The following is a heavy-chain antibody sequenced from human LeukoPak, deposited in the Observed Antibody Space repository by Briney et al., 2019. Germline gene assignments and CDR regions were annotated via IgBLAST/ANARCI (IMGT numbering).Heavy chain of an antibody. V-gene: IGHV1-69*13. CDR1: GGTFSSYA. CDR2: IIPIFGTA. D-gene: IGHD2-15*01. J-gene: IGHJ4*02. Sequence: ASVKVSCKASGGTFSSYAISWVRQAPGQGLEWMGGIIPIFGTANYAQKFQGRVTITADESTSTAYMEVSSLRSEDTAVYYCARERGYCSGGSCYSLDYWGQGTLVTVSS. CDR3: ARERGYCSGGSCYSLDY.